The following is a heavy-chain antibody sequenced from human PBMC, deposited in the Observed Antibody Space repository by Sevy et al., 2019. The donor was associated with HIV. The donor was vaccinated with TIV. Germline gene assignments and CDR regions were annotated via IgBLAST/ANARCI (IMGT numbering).Heavy chain of an antibody. V-gene: IGHV1-8*01. CDR1: GYTFTTYD. CDR3: ARIDSSGYMGNFDY. CDR2: MNPNSGNR. Sequence: ASVKVSCKYSGYTFTTYDINWVRQATGQGLEWMGWMNPNSGNRGYAQKFQGRVTMTSNTSISTAYMELSSLRSEDTAVYYCARIDSSGYMGNFDYWGQGTLVTVSS. D-gene: IGHD3-22*01. J-gene: IGHJ4*02.